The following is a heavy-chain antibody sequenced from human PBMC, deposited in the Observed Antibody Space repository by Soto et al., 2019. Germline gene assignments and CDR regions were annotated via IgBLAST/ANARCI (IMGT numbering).Heavy chain of an antibody. CDR1: GGTFSSYA. V-gene: IGHV1-69*06. D-gene: IGHD2-15*01. Sequence: QVQLVQSGAEVKKPGSSVKVSCKASGGTFSSYAISWVRQAPGQGLEWMGGIIHIFGTANYAQNFQGRVTITANKSTSTAYIEVSSLRSEDTAVYYCARECCSSDSCSNRVAYWGQGTLVTVSS. CDR2: IIHIFGTA. CDR3: ARECCSSDSCSNRVAY. J-gene: IGHJ4*02.